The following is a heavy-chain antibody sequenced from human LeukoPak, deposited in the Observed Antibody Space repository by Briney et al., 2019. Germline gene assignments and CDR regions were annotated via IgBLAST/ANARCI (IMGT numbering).Heavy chain of an antibody. V-gene: IGHV4-39*01. J-gene: IGHJ1*01. CDR2: IYYSGST. Sequence: WVRQAPGKGLEWIGSIYYSGSTYYNPSLKSRVTISVDTSKNQFSLKLSSVTAADTAVYYCARQPRIAVAGWAEYFQHWGQGTLVTVSS. CDR3: ARQPRIAVAGWAEYFQH. D-gene: IGHD6-19*01.